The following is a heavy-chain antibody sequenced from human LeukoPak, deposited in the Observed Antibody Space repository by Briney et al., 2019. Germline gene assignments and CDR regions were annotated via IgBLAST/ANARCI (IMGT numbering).Heavy chain of an antibody. Sequence: GTLSFTCAVSGGSISSNNWWGWVRQPPGKGLEWIGEIYHSGSPNYNPSLKSRVTISVDKSRNHFSLNLSSVTAADTAVYYCARVNINNWHSCDYWGQGTLVTVSS. J-gene: IGHJ4*02. CDR3: ARVNINNWHSCDY. CDR1: GGSISSNNW. CDR2: IYHSGSP. V-gene: IGHV4-4*02. D-gene: IGHD1-1*01.